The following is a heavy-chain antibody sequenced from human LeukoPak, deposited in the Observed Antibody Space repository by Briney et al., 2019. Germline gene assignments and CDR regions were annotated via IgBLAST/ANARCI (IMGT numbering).Heavy chain of an antibody. CDR3: ARANFLYCSSSTCLFDY. D-gene: IGHD2-2*01. Sequence: ASVKVSCKASGYTFTDYYMHWVGQAPGQGFEWMGWINPNDRDTNYAQKFQGRVNMTRDTSISTAHMEVSRLRSDDTAVYYCARANFLYCSSSTCLFDYWGQGTLVTVSS. J-gene: IGHJ4*02. V-gene: IGHV1-2*02. CDR2: INPNDRDT. CDR1: GYTFTDYY.